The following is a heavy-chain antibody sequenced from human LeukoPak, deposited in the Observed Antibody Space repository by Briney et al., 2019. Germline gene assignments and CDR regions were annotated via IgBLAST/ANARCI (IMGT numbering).Heavy chain of an antibody. CDR1: GYSISSGYY. D-gene: IGHD1-26*01. CDR2: IYHSGST. J-gene: IGHJ4*02. V-gene: IGHV4-38-2*01. CDR3: ARWGSHFDY. Sequence: SGTLSLTCAVSGYSISSGYYWGWIRQPPGKGLEWIGSIYHSGSTYYNPSLKSRVTISVDTSKNQFSLKLSSVTAADTAVYYCARWGSHFDYWGQGTLVTVSS.